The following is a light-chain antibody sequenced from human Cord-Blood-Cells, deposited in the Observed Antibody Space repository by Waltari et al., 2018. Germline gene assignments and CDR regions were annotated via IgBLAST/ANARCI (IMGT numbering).Light chain of an antibody. V-gene: IGKV3-15*01. Sequence: IVMTQSPATLSVSPGERATLSCRASQSVSSNLAWYQQKPGQAPRLLIYGASTSATSSPARFSGSGSGTEFTLTISSLQSEDFAVYYCQQYNNWPPYTFGQGTKLEIK. CDR2: GAS. J-gene: IGKJ2*01. CDR1: QSVSSN. CDR3: QQYNNWPPYT.